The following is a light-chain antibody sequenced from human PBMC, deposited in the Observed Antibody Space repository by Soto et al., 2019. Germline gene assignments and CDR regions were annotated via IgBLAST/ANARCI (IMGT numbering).Light chain of an antibody. V-gene: IGKV3-15*01. Sequence: IVMTQSPATLSVSPGQRATLSCRASLSVSSNLAWYQHKPGQAPRLLIYGASTRATGIPARFSGSGSGTEFTLTINSLPSEDFAVYYCQQYNDWYTFGQGTKLEIK. J-gene: IGKJ2*01. CDR2: GAS. CDR3: QQYNDWYT. CDR1: LSVSSN.